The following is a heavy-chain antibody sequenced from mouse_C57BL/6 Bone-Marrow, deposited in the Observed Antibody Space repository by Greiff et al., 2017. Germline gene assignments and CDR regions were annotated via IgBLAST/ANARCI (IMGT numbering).Heavy chain of an antibody. Sequence: VQLKESGPGLVKPSQSLSLTCSVTGYSITSGYYWNWIRQFPGNKLEWMGYISYDGSNNYNPSLKNRISITRDTSKNQFFLKLNSVTTEDTATYYCARDEDYYGFPSWGFDYWGQGTTLTVSS. CDR3: ARDEDYYGFPSWGFDY. CDR2: ISYDGSN. CDR1: GYSITSGYY. D-gene: IGHD1-1*01. J-gene: IGHJ2*01. V-gene: IGHV3-6*01.